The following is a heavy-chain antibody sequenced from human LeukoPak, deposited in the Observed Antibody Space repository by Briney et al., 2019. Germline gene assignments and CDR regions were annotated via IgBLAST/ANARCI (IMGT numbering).Heavy chain of an antibody. V-gene: IGHV3-33*01. CDR1: GFTFSSYG. CDR3: ARAGDYMNTWLDP. Sequence: PGGSLRLSCAASGFTFSSYGMHWVRQAPGKGLEWVAVIWYDGSNKYYADSVKGRFTISRDNSKNTLYLQMNSLRAEDTAVYYCARAGDYMNTWLDPWGQGTLVTVSS. CDR2: IWYDGSNK. D-gene: IGHD4-17*01. J-gene: IGHJ5*02.